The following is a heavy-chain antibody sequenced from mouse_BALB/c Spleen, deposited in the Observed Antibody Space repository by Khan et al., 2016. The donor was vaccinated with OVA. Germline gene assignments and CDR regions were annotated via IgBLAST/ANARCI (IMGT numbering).Heavy chain of an antibody. J-gene: IGHJ3*01. CDR3: TRGGYGGFAS. V-gene: IGHV1-53*01. D-gene: IGHD2-2*01. Sequence: QVQLQQSGAELVKPGASVKLSCKASGYPFTSYYVYWVKQRPGQGLEWIGDINPSNGDTYFNEKFKSKATLTVDQSSSTAYMQVSSLTSEDSAVYYCTRGGYGGFASWGQGTLVTVSA. CDR1: GYPFTSYY. CDR2: INPSNGDT.